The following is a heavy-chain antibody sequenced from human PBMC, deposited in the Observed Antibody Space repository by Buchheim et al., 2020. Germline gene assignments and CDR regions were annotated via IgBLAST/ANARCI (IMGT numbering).Heavy chain of an antibody. CDR1: GGSISSSSYY. Sequence: QLQLQESGPGLVKPSETLSLTCTVSGGSISSSSYYWGWIRQPPGKGLEWIGSIYYSGSTYYNPSLKSRVTISVDTSKNQFSLKLSSVTAADTAVYYCARPNSECSGGSCYTQRGQGTL. V-gene: IGHV4-39*01. CDR3: ARPNSECSGGSCYTQ. J-gene: IGHJ4*02. CDR2: IYYSGST. D-gene: IGHD2-15*01.